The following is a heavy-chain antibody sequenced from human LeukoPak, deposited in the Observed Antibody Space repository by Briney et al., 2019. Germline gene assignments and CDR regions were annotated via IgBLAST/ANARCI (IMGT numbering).Heavy chain of an antibody. CDR1: GFTFSSYW. CDR3: ASISSDYYGSGSYYSPFDY. CDR2: IYHSGST. V-gene: IGHV4-4*02. Sequence: PGGSLRLSCAASGFTFSSYWMTWVRQPPGKGLEWIGEIYHSGSTNYNPSLKSRVTISVDKSKNQFSLKLSSVTAADTAVYYCASISSDYYGSGSYYSPFDYWGQGTLVTVSS. J-gene: IGHJ4*02. D-gene: IGHD3-10*01.